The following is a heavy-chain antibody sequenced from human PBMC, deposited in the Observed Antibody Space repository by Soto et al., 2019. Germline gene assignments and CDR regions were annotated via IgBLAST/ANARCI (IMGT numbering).Heavy chain of an antibody. CDR3: ARVHLGYCSGGSCYDWFDP. CDR1: GGTFSSYA. Sequence: ASVKVSCKASGGTFSSYAISWVRQAPGQGLEWMGGIIPIFGTANYAQKFQGRVTITADESTSTAYMELSSLRSEDTAVYYCARVHLGYCSGGSCYDWFDPWGQGTLVTVS. V-gene: IGHV1-69*13. J-gene: IGHJ5*02. CDR2: IIPIFGTA. D-gene: IGHD2-15*01.